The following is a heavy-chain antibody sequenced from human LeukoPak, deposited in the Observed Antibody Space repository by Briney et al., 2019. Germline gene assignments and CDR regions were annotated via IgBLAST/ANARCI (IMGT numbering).Heavy chain of an antibody. J-gene: IGHJ4*02. V-gene: IGHV1-18*01. CDR2: ISAYNGNT. D-gene: IGHD2-15*01. CDR3: ARDFYVAASVQNY. Sequence: ASVTVSCKASGGTFSSYAISWVRQAPGQGLEWMGWISAYNGNTNYAQKLQGRVTMTTDTSTSAAYMELRSLRSDDTAVYYCARDFYVAASVQNYWGQGTLVTVSS. CDR1: GGTFSSYA.